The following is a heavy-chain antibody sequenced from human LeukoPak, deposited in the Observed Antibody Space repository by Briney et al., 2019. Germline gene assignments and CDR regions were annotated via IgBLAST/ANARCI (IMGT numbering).Heavy chain of an antibody. Sequence: SETLSLTCAVYGGSFSGYYWSWIRQPPGKGLEWIGEINHSGSTNYNPSLKSRVTISVDTSKNQFSLKLSSVTAADTAVYYCRVAPYCSSTSCSSRGDAFDIWGQGTMVTVSS. D-gene: IGHD2-2*01. CDR2: INHSGST. J-gene: IGHJ3*02. CDR3: RVAPYCSSTSCSSRGDAFDI. V-gene: IGHV4-34*01. CDR1: GGSFSGYY.